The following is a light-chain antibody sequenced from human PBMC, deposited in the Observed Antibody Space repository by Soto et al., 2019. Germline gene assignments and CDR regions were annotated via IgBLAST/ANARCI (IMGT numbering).Light chain of an antibody. J-gene: IGKJ4*01. CDR3: QQSFGNLLS. CDR2: GAS. V-gene: IGKV1-39*01. CDR1: QSISGY. Sequence: DIQMTQSPSSLSASVGDRVTITCRASQSISGYLNWYQQKPGKAPKLLISGASTLQSGVPSRFSGRGSGTDFTLAISSLQPEDVAVYYCQQSFGNLLSFGGGTKV.